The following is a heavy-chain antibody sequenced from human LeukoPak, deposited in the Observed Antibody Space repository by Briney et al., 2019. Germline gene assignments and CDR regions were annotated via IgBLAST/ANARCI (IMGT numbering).Heavy chain of an antibody. CDR1: GGSVSSGSYY. CDR3: ASRGYYDSSGYYVSAEYFQH. V-gene: IGHV4-61*01. Sequence: SETLSLTCTVSGGSVSSGSYYWSWIRQPPGKGLEWIGYIYYSGSTNYNPSLKSRVTISVDTSKNQLSLKLSSVTAADTAVYYCASRGYYDSSGYYVSAEYFQHWGQGTLVTVSS. J-gene: IGHJ1*01. CDR2: IYYSGST. D-gene: IGHD3-22*01.